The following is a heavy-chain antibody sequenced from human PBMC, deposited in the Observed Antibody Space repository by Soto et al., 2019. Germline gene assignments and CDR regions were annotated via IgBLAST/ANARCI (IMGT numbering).Heavy chain of an antibody. CDR3: ARHYGSGNYRDDY. Sequence: PSETLSLTCTVSGGSISSSPYYWGWIRQPPGKGLEWIGNIYFSGSTFYNPSLRSRVTISVDTSKNHFSLKLTSVTAADTAVYYCARHYGSGNYRDDYWGQGTLVTV. CDR2: IYFSGST. V-gene: IGHV4-39*01. J-gene: IGHJ4*02. D-gene: IGHD3-10*01. CDR1: GGSISSSPYY.